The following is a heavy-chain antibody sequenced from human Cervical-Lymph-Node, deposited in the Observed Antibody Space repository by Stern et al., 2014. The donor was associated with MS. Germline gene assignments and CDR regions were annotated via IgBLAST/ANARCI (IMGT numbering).Heavy chain of an antibody. Sequence: VQLVASGGAVVQPGRSLRLSCAASRFTFSSYGMHWVRQAPGKGLEWVTVISYDGNHKYYAASVKGRFTISRDNSKNTLHLQMNSVTPDDTAIYYCARDYEDTSMLFDHWGQGTLVTVSS. CDR2: ISYDGNHK. CDR3: ARDYEDTSMLFDH. J-gene: IGHJ4*02. CDR1: RFTFSSYG. V-gene: IGHV3-30*03. D-gene: IGHD2-8*01.